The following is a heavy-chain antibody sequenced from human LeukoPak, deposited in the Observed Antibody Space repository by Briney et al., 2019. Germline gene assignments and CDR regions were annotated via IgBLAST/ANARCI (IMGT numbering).Heavy chain of an antibody. Sequence: ASVKVSCKASGYTFTSYYMHWVRQAPGQGLEWMGIIYPGGGSTTYAQKFQGRVTMTSDTSTSTVHMELSSLRSEDTAVYYCARDSAQTGGLDYWGQGTLVTVSS. J-gene: IGHJ4*02. CDR3: ARDSAQTGGLDY. D-gene: IGHD7-27*01. V-gene: IGHV1-46*01. CDR1: GYTFTSYY. CDR2: IYPGGGST.